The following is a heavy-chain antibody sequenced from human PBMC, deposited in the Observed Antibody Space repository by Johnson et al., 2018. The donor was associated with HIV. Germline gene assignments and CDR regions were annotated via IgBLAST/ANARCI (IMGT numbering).Heavy chain of an antibody. Sequence: QVQLVESGGGVVQPGRSLRLSCAASGFTFTHFAMDWVRQAPGKGLEWVAVISSDGSTKHYADSVKGRFTISRDNSKNTLYLQMNSLRVEDTAVYYCARVLGDYAYHIWGQGTMVTVSS. CDR2: ISSDGSTK. V-gene: IGHV3-30*03. CDR3: ARVLGDYAYHI. CDR1: GFTFTHFA. D-gene: IGHD4-17*01. J-gene: IGHJ3*02.